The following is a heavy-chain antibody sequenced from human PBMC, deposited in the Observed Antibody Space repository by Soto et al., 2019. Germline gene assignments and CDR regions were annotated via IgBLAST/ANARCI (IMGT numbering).Heavy chain of an antibody. CDR1: GYTFTSYG. CDR2: ISAYNGNT. CDR3: ARLQPVYNILTGYSSSYYYGMDV. V-gene: IGHV1-18*01. D-gene: IGHD3-9*01. Sequence: RASVKVSCKASGYTFTSYGISWVRQAPGQGLEWMGWISAYNGNTNYAQKLQGRVTMTTDTSTSTAYMELRSLRSDDTAVYYCARLQPVYNILTGYSSSYYYGMDVWGQGTAVTVSS. J-gene: IGHJ6*02.